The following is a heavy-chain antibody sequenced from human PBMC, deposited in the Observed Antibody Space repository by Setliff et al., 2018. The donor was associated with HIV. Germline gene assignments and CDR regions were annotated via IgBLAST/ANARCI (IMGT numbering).Heavy chain of an antibody. CDR2: INWNGRST. Sequence: GESLKISCAVSGFTFVDYGMTWVRQAPGKGLEWVSGINWNGRSTGYADSLKGRFTISRDNAKNSLYLEMNSLRAEDTALYYCARGYSTGYASTWFHYWGQGTQVTVSS. CDR1: GFTFVDYG. V-gene: IGHV3-20*04. D-gene: IGHD6-13*01. CDR3: ARGYSTGYASTWFHY. J-gene: IGHJ4*02.